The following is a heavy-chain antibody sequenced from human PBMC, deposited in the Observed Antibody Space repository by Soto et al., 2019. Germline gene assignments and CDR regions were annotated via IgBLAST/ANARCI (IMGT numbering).Heavy chain of an antibody. CDR3: ASYTDYYGSGSRDYYYYGMDV. CDR1: GGSISSSSYY. D-gene: IGHD3-10*01. J-gene: IGHJ6*02. V-gene: IGHV4-39*01. Sequence: SETLSLTCTVSGGSISSSSYYWGWIRQPPGKGLEWIGSIYYSGSTYYNPSLKSRVTISVDTSKNQFALKLSSVTAADTAVYYCASYTDYYGSGSRDYYYYGMDVWGQGTTVTVSS. CDR2: IYYSGST.